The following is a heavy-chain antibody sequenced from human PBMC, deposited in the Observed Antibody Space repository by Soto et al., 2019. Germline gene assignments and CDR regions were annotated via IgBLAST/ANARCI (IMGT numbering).Heavy chain of an antibody. D-gene: IGHD3-22*01. V-gene: IGHV1-46*01. J-gene: IGHJ1*01. CDR1: GYTFTHYH. CDR2: INPSGGST. Sequence: QVQLVQSGAEVREPGASVKVSCKASGYTFTHYHVYWVRQAPGRGLEWLGMINPSGGSTTYAQNLQGRVTRTRDTSTNTVYMELSSLRSEDTAVYDCAREAINSSGYSRYFQHWGQGTLVTVSS. CDR3: AREAINSSGYSRYFQH.